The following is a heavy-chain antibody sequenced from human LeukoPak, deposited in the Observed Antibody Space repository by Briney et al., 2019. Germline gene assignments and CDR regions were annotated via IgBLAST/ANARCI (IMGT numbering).Heavy chain of an antibody. CDR2: ISVGGGDT. V-gene: IGHV3-23*01. J-gene: IGHJ4*02. Sequence: PGGSLRLSCEASGFIFSSYVMGWVRQAPGKGPEWVSSISVGGGDTFTADSVKGRFTITRENSKNTLYLQMMGLRVEGTAIYYCAKLNLGEMAYFDSWGQGILVTVSS. CDR3: AKLNLGEMAYFDS. D-gene: IGHD2-21*01. CDR1: GFIFSSYV.